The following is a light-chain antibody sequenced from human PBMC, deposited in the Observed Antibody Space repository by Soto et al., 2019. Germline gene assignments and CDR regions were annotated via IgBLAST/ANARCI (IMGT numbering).Light chain of an antibody. CDR3: KSYAGSNTYV. CDR2: EVV. Sequence: QSVLTQHPSASGSPGQSVTISCTGTKNDIGVYEFVSWYQHHPGKAPRLIIYEVVQRPSGVPDRFSGSKSGNTASLTVSGLQAADEGDYFCKSYAGSNTYVFGSGTKLTVL. J-gene: IGLJ1*01. V-gene: IGLV2-8*01. CDR1: KNDIGVYEF.